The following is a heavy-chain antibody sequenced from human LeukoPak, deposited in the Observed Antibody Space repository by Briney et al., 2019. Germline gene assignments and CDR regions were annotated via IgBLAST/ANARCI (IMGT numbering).Heavy chain of an antibody. CDR1: GYTFTGYY. CDR3: ARDMEGYCWSTSCCFDF. CDR2: IKPNSDDT. D-gene: IGHD2-2*01. J-gene: IGHJ4*02. Sequence: SVKVSCKASGYTFTGYYIHWVRQAPGQGLEWMGWIKPNSDDTNYAQKFQGRVTMTRDTSISTAYMELSSLRSDDTAVYYCARDMEGYCWSTSCCFDFWGQGTLLTVSP. V-gene: IGHV1-2*02.